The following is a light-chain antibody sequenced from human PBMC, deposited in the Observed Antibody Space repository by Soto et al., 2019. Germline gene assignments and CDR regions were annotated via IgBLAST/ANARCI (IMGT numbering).Light chain of an antibody. Sequence: DIQMTQSPSTLSASVGDRVTITCRASQSMNAWLAWYQQKPGKAPRVLIYDASSLQSGVPSRFSGSGSGTEFTLTIDSLQPDDVATYYCLRYNAFSQTFGQGTKVEI. CDR1: QSMNAW. CDR3: LRYNAFSQT. V-gene: IGKV1-5*01. CDR2: DAS. J-gene: IGKJ1*01.